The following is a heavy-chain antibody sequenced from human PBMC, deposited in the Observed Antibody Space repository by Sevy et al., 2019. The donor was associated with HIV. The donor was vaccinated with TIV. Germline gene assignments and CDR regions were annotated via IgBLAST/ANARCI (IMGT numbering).Heavy chain of an antibody. CDR1: RFTFSSYW. V-gene: IGHV3-7*03. CDR2: INQDGSEK. CDR3: ARVSSSYYERGYFYAMDV. D-gene: IGHD3-22*01. J-gene: IGHJ6*02. Sequence: GGSLRLSCAASRFTFSSYWMSWVRQAPGKGLEWVANINQDGSEKYHLDSVKGRFATSRDNATNSLYLQMSSLRAEYSSVYFCARVSSSYYERGYFYAMDVWGQGTTVTVSS.